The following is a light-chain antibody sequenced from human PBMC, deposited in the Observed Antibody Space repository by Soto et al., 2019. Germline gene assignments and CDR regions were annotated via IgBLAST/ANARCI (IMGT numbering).Light chain of an antibody. CDR3: QQFQRWPLT. V-gene: IGKV3-15*01. Sequence: EIVMTQSPATVSVSPGERATLSCRASESANSNLAWYQQKPGQAPRLLIYGASTRATGIPARFSGSGSGTEFTLPISSLQSEDFAVYYCQQFQRWPLTFGGGTKVEIK. CDR1: ESANSN. CDR2: GAS. J-gene: IGKJ4*01.